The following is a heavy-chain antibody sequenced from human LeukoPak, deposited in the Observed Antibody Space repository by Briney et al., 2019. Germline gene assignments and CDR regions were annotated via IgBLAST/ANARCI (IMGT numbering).Heavy chain of an antibody. J-gene: IGHJ4*02. D-gene: IGHD2-2*01. CDR1: GGSISSSSYY. Sequence: SETLSLTCTVSGGSISSSSYYWGWIRQPPGKGLEWIGSIYYSGSTYYNPSLMSRVTISVDTSKNQFSLKLSSVTAADTAVYYCARLSSAMSRVDYWGQGTLVTVSS. CDR3: ARLSSAMSRVDY. CDR2: IYYSGST. V-gene: IGHV4-39*01.